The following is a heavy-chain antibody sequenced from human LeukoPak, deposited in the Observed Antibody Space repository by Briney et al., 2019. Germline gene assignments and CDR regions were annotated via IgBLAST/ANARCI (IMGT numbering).Heavy chain of an antibody. CDR3: AKDYSIDHDSSGYYYELGFDY. CDR2: ISGSGGST. J-gene: IGHJ4*02. CDR1: GFTFSSYA. V-gene: IGHV3-23*01. Sequence: GGSLRLSCAASGFTFSSYAMSWVRQAPGKGLEWVSAISGSGGSTYYADSVKGRFTISRDNSKNTLYLQMNSLRAEDTAVYYCAKDYSIDHDSSGYYYELGFDYWGQGTLVTVSS. D-gene: IGHD3-22*01.